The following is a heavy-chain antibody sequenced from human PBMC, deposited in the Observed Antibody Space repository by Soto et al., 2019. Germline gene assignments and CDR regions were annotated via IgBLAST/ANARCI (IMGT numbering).Heavy chain of an antibody. CDR2: TNNDGSST. Sequence: EVQLVESGGGLVQPGGSLRLSCEASGYIFSSYWMHWVRQAPGKGLVWVARTNNDGSSTTYADSVKGRFTISRDNAKNTLYLQMNSLRAEDTAVYYCARRMQGSRYFDLWGRGTLVTVSS. V-gene: IGHV3-74*01. J-gene: IGHJ2*01. D-gene: IGHD2-15*01. CDR3: ARRMQGSRYFDL. CDR1: GYIFSSYW.